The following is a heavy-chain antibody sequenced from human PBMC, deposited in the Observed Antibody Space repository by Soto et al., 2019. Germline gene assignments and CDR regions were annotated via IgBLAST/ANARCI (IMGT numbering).Heavy chain of an antibody. CDR2: IYYSEST. V-gene: IGHV4-31*03. CDR3: ARDRHNNFFDP. CDR1: GASMSSGGYY. J-gene: IGHJ5*02. D-gene: IGHD6-6*01. Sequence: QVQLQESGPGLVKPSQTLSLTCTVSGASMSSGGYYWTWIRQSPGKGLEWIGYIYYSESTYYNPSLESRVATSLDTSRSQFSLTLHSVTAADTAIYYCARDRHNNFFDPWGQGTLVTVSS.